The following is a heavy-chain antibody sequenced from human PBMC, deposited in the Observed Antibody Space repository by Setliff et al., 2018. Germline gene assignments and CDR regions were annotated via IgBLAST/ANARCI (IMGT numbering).Heavy chain of an antibody. D-gene: IGHD3-3*01. CDR1: GGFIRDYY. J-gene: IGHJ4*02. V-gene: IGHV4-59*01. CDR2: IYYRGTT. CDR3: ARGGYNSRSGYSAYYYDY. Sequence: SETLSLTCTVSGGFIRDYYWNWIRQSPGKGLEWIGYIYYRGTTNYNSSLKSRVTISIDMSKNQFSLKLSSVTAADTAMYFCARGGYNSRSGYSAYYYDYWGQGALVTVSS.